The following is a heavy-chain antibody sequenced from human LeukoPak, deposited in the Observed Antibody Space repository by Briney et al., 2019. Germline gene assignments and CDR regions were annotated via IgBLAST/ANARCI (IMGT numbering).Heavy chain of an antibody. CDR1: GFTFNGYS. CDR3: ARRVYMDV. CDR2: IGSSSTTI. V-gene: IGHV3-48*04. J-gene: IGHJ6*03. Sequence: GGSLRLSCAASGFTFNGYSMTWVRQAPGKGLEWLSYIGSSSTTINYADSVKGRFTISRDNAKNSLYLQMNSLRAEDTAIYYCARRVYMDVWGKGTTVTVSS.